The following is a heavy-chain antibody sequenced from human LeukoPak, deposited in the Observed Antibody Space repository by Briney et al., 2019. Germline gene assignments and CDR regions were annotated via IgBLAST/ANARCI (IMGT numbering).Heavy chain of an antibody. Sequence: PGGSLRLSCAASGFNVSSSYMTWVRQAPGKGLEWVAFIYSGGATSYADSVKGRSTISRDNDKNTLYLQMNRLTAEDTAVYYCARGSELGATCDYWGQGTLVTVSS. CDR2: IYSGGAT. CDR1: GFNVSSSY. V-gene: IGHV3-53*01. CDR3: ARGSELGATCDY. D-gene: IGHD1-26*01. J-gene: IGHJ4*02.